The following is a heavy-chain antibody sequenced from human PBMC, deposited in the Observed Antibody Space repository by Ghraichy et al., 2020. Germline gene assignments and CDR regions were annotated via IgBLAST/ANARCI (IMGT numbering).Heavy chain of an antibody. V-gene: IGHV3-13*01. D-gene: IGHD1-26*01. CDR3: ARVSWSGRYDY. Sequence: LSLTCAASGFTFSSYDMHWVRQATGKGLEWVSAIGTAGDTYYPGSVKGRFTISRENAKNSLYLQMNSLRAGDTAVYYCARVSWSGRYDYWGQGTLVTVSS. J-gene: IGHJ4*02. CDR2: IGTAGDT. CDR1: GFTFSSYD.